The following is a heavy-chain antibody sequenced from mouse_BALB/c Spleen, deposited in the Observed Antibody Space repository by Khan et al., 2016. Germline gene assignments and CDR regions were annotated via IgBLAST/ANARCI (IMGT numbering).Heavy chain of an antibody. CDR3: ARSVTAWFAY. Sequence: QVQLKESGAELAKPGASVKMSCKASGYTFTSYWMHWVKQRPGQGLEWIGYINPSTGYTEYNQKFKDKATLTADKSSSTAYMQLSSLTSEVSAVYYCARSVTAWFAYWGQGTLVTVSA. V-gene: IGHV1-7*01. CDR2: INPSTGYT. J-gene: IGHJ3*01. CDR1: GYTFTSYW. D-gene: IGHD2-2*01.